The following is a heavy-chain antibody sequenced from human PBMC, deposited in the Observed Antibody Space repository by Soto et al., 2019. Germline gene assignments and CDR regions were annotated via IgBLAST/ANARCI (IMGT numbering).Heavy chain of an antibody. CDR2: IIPILGIA. V-gene: IGHV1-69*02. CDR3: AGGLGYCSSTSCYAGMDYYYYMDV. J-gene: IGHJ6*03. Sequence: ASVKVSCKASGGTFSSYTIIWVRQAPGQGLEWMGRIIPILGIANYAQKFQGRVTITADKSTSTAYMELSSLRSEDTAVYYCAGGLGYCSSTSCYAGMDYYYYMDVWGKGTTVTVSS. D-gene: IGHD2-2*01. CDR1: GGTFSSYT.